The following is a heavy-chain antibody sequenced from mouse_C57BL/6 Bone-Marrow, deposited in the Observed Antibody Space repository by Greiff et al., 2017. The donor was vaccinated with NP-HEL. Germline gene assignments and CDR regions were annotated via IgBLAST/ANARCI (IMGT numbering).Heavy chain of an antibody. V-gene: IGHV1-82*01. CDR2: IYPGDGDT. J-gene: IGHJ1*03. Sequence: QVQLQQSGPELVKPGASVKISCKASGYAFSSSWMNWVKQRPGKGLEWIGRIYPGDGDTNYNGKFKGKATLTADKSSSTAYMQLSSLTSEDSAVYFCASWGGAYWYFDVWGTGTTVTFSS. CDR1: GYAFSSSW. CDR3: ASWGGAYWYFDV.